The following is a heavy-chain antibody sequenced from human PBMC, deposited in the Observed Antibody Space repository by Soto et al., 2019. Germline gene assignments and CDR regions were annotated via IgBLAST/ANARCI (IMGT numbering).Heavy chain of an antibody. J-gene: IGHJ3*02. V-gene: IGHV1-69*01. CDR3: VAGAYYYDSSGYYQGAFDI. Sequence: QVQLVQSGAEVKKPGSSVKVSCKASGGTFSSYAISWVRQAPGQGLEWMGGIIPIFGTANYAQKFQGRVTITADESTSTAYMELSSLRSEDTAVYYCVAGAYYYDSSGYYQGAFDIWGQGTMVTVSS. CDR2: IIPIFGTA. D-gene: IGHD3-22*01. CDR1: GGTFSSYA.